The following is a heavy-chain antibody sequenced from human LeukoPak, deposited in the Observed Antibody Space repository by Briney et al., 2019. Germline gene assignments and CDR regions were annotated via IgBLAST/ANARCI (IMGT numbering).Heavy chain of an antibody. CDR3: ARGRRWLQVQNAFDI. D-gene: IGHD5-24*01. CDR2: IIPIFGTA. V-gene: IGHV1-69*05. J-gene: IGHJ3*02. Sequence: ASVKVSCKDSGGTFSSYAISWVRQAPGQGLEWMGRIIPIFGTANYAQKFQGRVTITTDESTSTAYMELSSLRSEDTAVYYCARGRRWLQVQNAFDIWGQGTMVTVSS. CDR1: GGTFSSYA.